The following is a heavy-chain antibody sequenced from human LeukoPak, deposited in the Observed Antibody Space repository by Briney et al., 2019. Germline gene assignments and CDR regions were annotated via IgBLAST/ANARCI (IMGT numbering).Heavy chain of an antibody. CDR3: AKDARYSSGWYLHWFDP. CDR2: IYSGGST. J-gene: IGHJ5*02. CDR1: GFAVSSNY. Sequence: PGVSLRLSCAASGFAVSSNYMSWVRQAPGKGLEWVSVIYSGGSTYYADSVKGRFTISRDNSKNTLYLQMNSLRAEDTAVYYCAKDARYSSGWYLHWFDPWGQGTLVTVSS. D-gene: IGHD6-19*01. V-gene: IGHV3-53*05.